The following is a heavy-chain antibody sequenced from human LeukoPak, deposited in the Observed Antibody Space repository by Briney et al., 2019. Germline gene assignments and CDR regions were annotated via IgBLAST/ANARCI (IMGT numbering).Heavy chain of an antibody. Sequence: SQTLSLTCAISGDSVSSNSAAWNWIRQSPSRGLEWLGRTYYRSKWYNDYAVSVKSRITINPDTSKNQFSLQLNSVTPEDTAVYYCARVKGEQWLDPGNWFDPWGQGTLVTVSS. CDR3: ARVKGEQWLDPGNWFDP. D-gene: IGHD6-19*01. CDR1: GDSVSSNSAA. CDR2: TYYRSKWYN. V-gene: IGHV6-1*01. J-gene: IGHJ5*02.